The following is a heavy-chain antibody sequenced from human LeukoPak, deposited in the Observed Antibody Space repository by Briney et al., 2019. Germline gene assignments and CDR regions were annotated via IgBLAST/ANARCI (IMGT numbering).Heavy chain of an antibody. CDR1: GLTVSSSY. V-gene: IGHV3-53*01. J-gene: IGHJ4*02. CDR3: ARGGDSSYYGDY. CDR2: IYNDGST. D-gene: IGHD3-22*01. Sequence: GGSLRLSCAASGLTVSSSYMSWVRQAPGKGLEWVSIIYNDGSTYYADSMKGRFTISRDNSKNTLYLQMNSLRAEDTAVYYCARGGDSSYYGDYWGQGTLVTVSS.